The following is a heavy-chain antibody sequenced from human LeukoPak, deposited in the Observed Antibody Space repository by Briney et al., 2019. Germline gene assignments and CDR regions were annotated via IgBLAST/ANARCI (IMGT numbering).Heavy chain of an antibody. V-gene: IGHV3-48*03. CDR1: GFTFSSYE. D-gene: IGHD2-15*01. Sequence: GGSLSLSCAASGFTFSSYEMNWVRQAPGKGLEWVSYISSSGSTIYYADSVKGRFTISRDNAKNSLFLQMNSLRVEDTAVYYCASGGKVVVGISTDYWGQGTLVTVSS. CDR3: ASGGKVVVGISTDY. CDR2: ISSSGSTI. J-gene: IGHJ4*02.